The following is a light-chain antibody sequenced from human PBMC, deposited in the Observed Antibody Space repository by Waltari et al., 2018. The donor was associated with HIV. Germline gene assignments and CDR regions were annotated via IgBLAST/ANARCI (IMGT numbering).Light chain of an antibody. CDR1: HSVSGNY. CDR3: QHYGGSPRT. Sequence: IDWTQPPAPLSLSPGERATLSCGASHSVSGNYLAWYQQRPGLAPRLLISDASTRATGIPDRFSGSGSGTDFTLTISRLEPEDFAVYYCQHYGGSPRTVGQGTKVEVK. V-gene: IGKV3D-20*01. J-gene: IGKJ1*01. CDR2: DAS.